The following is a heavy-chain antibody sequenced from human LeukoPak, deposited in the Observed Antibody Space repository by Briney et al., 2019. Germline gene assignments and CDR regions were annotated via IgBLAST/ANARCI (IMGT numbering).Heavy chain of an antibody. CDR2: ISAYNGNT. D-gene: IGHD2-21*02. J-gene: IGHJ6*03. CDR1: GYTFTSYG. CDR3: ARTGAYCGGDCYFDYYYYYMDV. V-gene: IGHV1-18*01. Sequence: ASVKVSCKASGYTFTSYGISWVRQAPGQGLEWMGWISAYNGNTNYAQKLQGRVTMTTDTSTSTAYMELRSLRSDDTAVYYCARTGAYCGGDCYFDYYYYYMDVWGKGTTVTVSS.